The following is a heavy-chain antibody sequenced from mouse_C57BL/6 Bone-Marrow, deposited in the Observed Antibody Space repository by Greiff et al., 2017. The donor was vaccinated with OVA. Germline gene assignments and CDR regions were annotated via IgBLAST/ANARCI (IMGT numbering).Heavy chain of an antibody. Sequence: VQLKESGPGLVKPSQSLSLTCSVTGYSITSGYYWNWIRQFPGNKLEWMGYISYDGSNNYNPSLKNRISITRDTSKNQFFLKLNSVTTEDTATYYCAITTVVATDYWGQGNSVTVSS. CDR3: AITTVVATDY. V-gene: IGHV3-6*01. D-gene: IGHD1-1*01. J-gene: IGHJ4*01. CDR2: ISYDGSN. CDR1: GYSITSGYY.